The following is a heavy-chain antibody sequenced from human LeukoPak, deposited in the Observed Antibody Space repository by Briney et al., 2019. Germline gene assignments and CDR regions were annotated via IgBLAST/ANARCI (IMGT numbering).Heavy chain of an antibody. D-gene: IGHD2-21*02. J-gene: IGHJ4*02. CDR1: GGSISSSSYY. Sequence: KPSETLSLTCTVSGGSISSSSYYWGWIRQPPGQGLEWIGSIYYSGSTYYNPSLKSRVTISVDTSKNQFSLKLSSVTAADTAVYYCARLRGGDLYWGQGTLVTVSS. CDR2: IYYSGST. CDR3: ARLRGGDLY. V-gene: IGHV4-39*01.